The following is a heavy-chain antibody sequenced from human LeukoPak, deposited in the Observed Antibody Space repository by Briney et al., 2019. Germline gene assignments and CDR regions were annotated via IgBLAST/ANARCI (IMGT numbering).Heavy chain of an antibody. V-gene: IGHV1-8*01. CDR2: MNPNSGNT. J-gene: IGHJ6*02. CDR1: GYTFTSYD. Sequence: ASVKVSCKASGYTFTSYDINWVRQATGQGLEWMGWMNPNSGNTGYAQKFQGRVTMTRNTSISTAYMELSSLRSEDTAVYYCARSWAAAYYYYGMDVWGQGTTVTVSS. CDR3: ARSWAAAYYYYGMDV. D-gene: IGHD6-13*01.